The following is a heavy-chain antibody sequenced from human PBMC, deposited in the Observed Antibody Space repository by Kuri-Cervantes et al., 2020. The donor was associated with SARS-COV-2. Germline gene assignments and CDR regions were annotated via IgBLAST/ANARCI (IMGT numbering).Heavy chain of an antibody. D-gene: IGHD3-10*01. CDR3: ARHPPEYYSLYYFDH. V-gene: IGHV4-39*01. J-gene: IGHJ4*02. Sequence: SETLSLTCTVSGGSISSSSYYWGWIRQPPGKGLEWIGSIYYSGSTYYNPSLKSRVTISVDASKNQFSLKLSSVTAADTAVYYCARHPPEYYSLYYFDHWGQGTLVTVSS. CDR2: IYYSGST. CDR1: GGSISSSSYY.